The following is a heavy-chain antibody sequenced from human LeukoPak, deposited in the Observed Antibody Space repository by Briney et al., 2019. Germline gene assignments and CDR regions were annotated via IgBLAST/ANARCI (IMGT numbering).Heavy chain of an antibody. D-gene: IGHD6-13*01. V-gene: IGHV4-39*07. CDR2: IYYSGST. J-gene: IGHJ4*02. Sequence: SETLSLTCTVSGGSISSSSYYWGWIRQPPGKGLEWIGSIYYSGSTYYNPSLKSRVTISVDTSKNQFSLKLSSVTAADTAVYYCARGWAAAGYFDYWGQGTLVTVSS. CDR3: ARGWAAAGYFDY. CDR1: GGSISSSSYY.